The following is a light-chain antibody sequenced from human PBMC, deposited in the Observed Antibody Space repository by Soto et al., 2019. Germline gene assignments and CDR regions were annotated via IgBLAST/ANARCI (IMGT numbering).Light chain of an antibody. CDR3: QQYNNWPWT. CDR2: GAS. Sequence: EIVMTQSPATLSVSPGERATLSCRASQSVSSDLAWYQQKHGQAPRLLIYGASTRATGIPARFSGSGSGTELTITISSLQSEDCEVYYCQQYNNWPWTFGQGTKVDIK. J-gene: IGKJ1*01. CDR1: QSVSSD. V-gene: IGKV3-15*01.